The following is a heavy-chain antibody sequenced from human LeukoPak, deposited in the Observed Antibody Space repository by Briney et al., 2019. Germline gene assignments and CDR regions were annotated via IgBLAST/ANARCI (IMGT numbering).Heavy chain of an antibody. J-gene: IGHJ4*02. CDR2: ISAYNGNT. CDR1: GYTFTSYG. D-gene: IGHD4-17*01. Sequence: GSSVKVSCKASGYTFTSYGISWVRQAPGQGLEWMGWISAYNGNTNYAQKLQGRVTMTTDTSTSTAYMELRSLRSDDTAVYYCARAVMGDYPTEGDYWGQGTLVTVSS. CDR3: ARAVMGDYPTEGDY. V-gene: IGHV1-18*01.